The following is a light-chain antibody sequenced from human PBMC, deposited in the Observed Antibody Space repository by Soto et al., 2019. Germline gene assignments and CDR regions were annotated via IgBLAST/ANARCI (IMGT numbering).Light chain of an antibody. CDR3: MQGTHWPIT. Sequence: DIVMTQSXLSLSVTPVEPASISCRSSQSLLHSNGYNYLDWYLQKPGQSPQLLIYLGSNRASGVPDRFSGSGSGTDFTLKISRVEAEDVGVYYCMQGTHWPITFGQGTRLEVK. CDR2: LGS. V-gene: IGKV2-28*01. CDR1: QSLLHSNGYNY. J-gene: IGKJ5*01.